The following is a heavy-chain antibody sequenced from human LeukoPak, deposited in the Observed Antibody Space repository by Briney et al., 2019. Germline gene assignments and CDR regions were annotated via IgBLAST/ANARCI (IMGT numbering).Heavy chain of an antibody. CDR3: ARGKEVVSADGNWFDP. J-gene: IGHJ5*02. CDR2: VSTSSSYI. Sequence: GGSLRLSCVASGFTFSRNSMNWVRQAPGKGLEWVSSVSTSSSYIYYTDSVKGRFTISRDNAKNSLYLQMNNLRAEDSAVYYCARGKEVVSADGNWFDPWGQGTLVIVSS. V-gene: IGHV3-21*01. D-gene: IGHD2-2*01. CDR1: GFTFSRNS.